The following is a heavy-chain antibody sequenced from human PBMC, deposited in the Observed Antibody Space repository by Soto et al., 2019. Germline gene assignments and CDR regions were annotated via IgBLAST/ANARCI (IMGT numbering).Heavy chain of an antibody. CDR1: GGSLFSYD. J-gene: IGHJ5*02. Sequence: PSETLSLTCTVSGGSLFSYDWGWIRPNTGKGLEWIGCIYYSGTTFYNPSLKSRVTISVDTSKNQFSLKLSSVTAADTAVYYCAREGPSTGSGYTGGDLNWFDPWGQGTLVTVSS. CDR3: AREGPSTGSGYTGGDLNWFDP. CDR2: IYYSGTT. V-gene: IGHV4-59*12. D-gene: IGHD3-22*01.